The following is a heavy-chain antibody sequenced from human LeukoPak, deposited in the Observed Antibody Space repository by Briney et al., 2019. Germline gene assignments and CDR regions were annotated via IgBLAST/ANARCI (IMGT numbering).Heavy chain of an antibody. D-gene: IGHD3-10*01. CDR1: AFTVSSYG. V-gene: IGHV3-30*03. J-gene: IGHJ6*04. CDR2: ISYDGSNK. Sequence: QAGGSLRLSCAASAFTVSSYGMHWVRQAPGKGLEWVAVISYDGSNKYYADSVKGRFTISRDNSKNTLYLQMNSLRAEDTAVYYCAHTHLTLWFGELLPKRGMDVWGNGTTVTVSS. CDR3: AHTHLTLWFGELLPKRGMDV.